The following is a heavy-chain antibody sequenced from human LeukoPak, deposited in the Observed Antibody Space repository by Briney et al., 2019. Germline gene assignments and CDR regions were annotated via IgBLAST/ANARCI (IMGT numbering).Heavy chain of an antibody. CDR3: ARVVATITLRANNWFDP. V-gene: IGHV3-21*01. J-gene: IGHJ5*02. D-gene: IGHD5-12*01. CDR2: ISDSGTYI. CDR1: GFTFSIYS. Sequence: GGSLRLSCAASGFTFSIYSFNWVRQAPGQGLEWVSSISDSGTYIFYADSVKGRFTISRDDAKNSLYLQMNSLRAEDTAVYYCARVVATITLRANNWFDPWGQGTLVTVSS.